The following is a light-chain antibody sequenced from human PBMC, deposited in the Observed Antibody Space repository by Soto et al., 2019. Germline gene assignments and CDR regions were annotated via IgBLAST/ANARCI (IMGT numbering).Light chain of an antibody. CDR3: ATWDDSLNAQGV. Sequence: QPVLTQTPSASGTPGQTVTISCSGSRSNIGNNAVSWYQQFPGTAPKLLIYKNNQRPSGVPDRFSGSKSGTSASLAISGLQSEDEADYYCATWDDSLNAQGVFGGGTKLTVL. V-gene: IGLV1-44*01. CDR2: KNN. CDR1: RSNIGNNA. J-gene: IGLJ3*02.